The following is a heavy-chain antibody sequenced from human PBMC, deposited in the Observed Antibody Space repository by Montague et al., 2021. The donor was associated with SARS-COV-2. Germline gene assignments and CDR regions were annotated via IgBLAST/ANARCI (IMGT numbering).Heavy chain of an antibody. CDR1: GGSISSSSYY. J-gene: IGHJ5*02. V-gene: IGHV4-39*01. CDR3: ARQCVVRGVSAGWFDP. Sequence: SETLSLTCTVSGGSISSSSYYWGWIRQPPGKGLEWIGGIYYSGSTYYNPSLKSRVTISVDTSKNQFSLKLSSVTAADTAVYYCARQCVVRGVSAGWFDPWGQGTLVTVSS. D-gene: IGHD3-10*01. CDR2: IYYSGST.